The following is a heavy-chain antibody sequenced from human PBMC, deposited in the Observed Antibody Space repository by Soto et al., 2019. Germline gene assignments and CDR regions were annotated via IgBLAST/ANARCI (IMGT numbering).Heavy chain of an antibody. V-gene: IGHV3-9*01. Sequence: EVQLVESGGGLVQPGRSLRLSCAASGFTFDDYAMFWVRQPPGKGLEWVSGISWNSDKKDYADSVKGRFTISRDNAKKFLFLELNSLRADDTGVYYCVRGGSCRGGSCYPNLDFYGDYEGFDYWGQGTLVTVSS. CDR2: ISWNSDKK. D-gene: IGHD2-15*01. J-gene: IGHJ4*02. CDR3: VRGGSCRGGSCYPNLDFYGDYEGFDY. CDR1: GFTFDDYA.